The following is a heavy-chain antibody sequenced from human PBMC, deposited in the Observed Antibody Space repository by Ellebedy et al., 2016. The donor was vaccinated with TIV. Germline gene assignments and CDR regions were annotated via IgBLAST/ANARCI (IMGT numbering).Heavy chain of an antibody. Sequence: ETLSLTCAASGFTVSSNYMSWVRQAPGRGLEWVSTIYSGGDTYYADSVKGRFTISRDSSRNAMSLQMNSLRVEDTAVYYCAKVRTDSWGPGTLVAVSS. CDR2: IYSGGDT. J-gene: IGHJ4*02. CDR3: AKVRTDS. V-gene: IGHV3-53*01. CDR1: GFTVSSNY.